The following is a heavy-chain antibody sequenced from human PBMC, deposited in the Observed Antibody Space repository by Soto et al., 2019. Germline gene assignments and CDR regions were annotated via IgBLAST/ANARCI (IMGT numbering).Heavy chain of an antibody. J-gene: IGHJ4*02. Sequence: SETLSLTCAVYGGSFSGYYWSWIRQPPGKGLEWIGEINHSGSTNYNPSLKSRVTISVDTSKNQFSLKLSSVTAADTAVYYCARGGIYDSVWGIYRRTPFDSGGRGPL. V-gene: IGHV4-34*01. CDR1: GGSFSGYY. D-gene: IGHD3-16*02. CDR3: ARGGIYDSVWGIYRRTPFDS. CDR2: INHSGST.